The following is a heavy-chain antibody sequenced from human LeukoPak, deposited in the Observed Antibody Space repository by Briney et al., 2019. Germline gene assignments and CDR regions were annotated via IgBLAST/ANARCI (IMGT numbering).Heavy chain of an antibody. D-gene: IGHD6-19*01. V-gene: IGHV3-30*18. J-gene: IGHJ4*02. Sequence: GTSLRLSCAASGFTFSNYGMHWVRQAPGKGLEWVAVISYDGSNKYYADPVKGRFTISRDNSKNTLYLQMNSLRTEDTAVYYCAKDRMYSTGSDFDSWGQGTLVTVSS. CDR2: ISYDGSNK. CDR3: AKDRMYSTGSDFDS. CDR1: GFTFSNYG.